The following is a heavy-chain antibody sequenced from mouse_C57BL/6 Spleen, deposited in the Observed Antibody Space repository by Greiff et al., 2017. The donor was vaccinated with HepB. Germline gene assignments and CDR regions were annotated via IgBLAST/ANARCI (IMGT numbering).Heavy chain of an antibody. CDR1: GYTFTDYY. D-gene: IGHD2-3*01. V-gene: IGHV1-76*01. J-gene: IGHJ2*01. CDR2: IYPGSGNT. CDR3: AREGDGYPFDY. Sequence: VKLMESGAELVRPGASVKLSCKASGYTFTDYYINWVKQRPGQGLEWIARIYPGSGNTYYNEKFKGKATLTAEKSSSTAYMQLSSLTSEDSAVYCCAREGDGYPFDYWGQGTTLTVSS.